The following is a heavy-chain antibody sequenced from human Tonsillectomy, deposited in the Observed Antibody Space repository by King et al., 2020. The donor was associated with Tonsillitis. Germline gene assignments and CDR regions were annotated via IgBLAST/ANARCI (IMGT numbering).Heavy chain of an antibody. V-gene: IGHV4-59*01. Sequence: VQLQESGPGLVKPSETLSLTCTVSGGSISGYYWSWMRQPPGKGLEWIAYIYYSGSTNYNPSLKSRVTISVDTSKNQFSLKLSSATAADTAVYYCARNWGGYNERFDYWGQGTLVTVPS. CDR2: IYYSGST. CDR3: ARNWGGYNERFDY. CDR1: GGSISGYY. D-gene: IGHD5-24*01. J-gene: IGHJ4*02.